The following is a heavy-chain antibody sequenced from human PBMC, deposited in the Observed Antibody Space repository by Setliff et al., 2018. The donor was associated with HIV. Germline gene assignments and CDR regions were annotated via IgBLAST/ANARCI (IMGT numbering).Heavy chain of an antibody. V-gene: IGHV4-34*01. CDR2: INHSGST. CDR1: GGSFSNYY. CDR3: ASGGYSSSWYTYYGMDV. Sequence: SETLSLTCAIYGGSFSNYYWTWIRQPPGKGLEWIGEINHSGSTNYNPSLKSRVTISVDTSKNQCSLKLSSVTAADTAVYYCASGGYSSSWYTYYGMDVWGQGTTVTVSS. J-gene: IGHJ6*02. D-gene: IGHD6-13*01.